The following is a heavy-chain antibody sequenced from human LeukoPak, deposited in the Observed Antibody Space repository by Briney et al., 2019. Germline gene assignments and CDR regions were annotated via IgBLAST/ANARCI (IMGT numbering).Heavy chain of an antibody. Sequence: ASVKVSCKASGYTFTGYYMHWVRQAPGQGLEWMGWINPNGGGTNYAQKFQGRVTMTRDTSISTAYMELSRLRSDDTAVYYCASNSYDSSGYSFDYWGQGTLVTVSS. CDR3: ASNSYDSSGYSFDY. J-gene: IGHJ4*02. CDR2: INPNGGGT. CDR1: GYTFTGYY. D-gene: IGHD3-22*01. V-gene: IGHV1-2*02.